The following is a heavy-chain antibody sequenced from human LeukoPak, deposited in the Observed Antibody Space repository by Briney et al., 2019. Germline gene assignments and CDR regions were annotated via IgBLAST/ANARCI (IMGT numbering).Heavy chain of an antibody. D-gene: IGHD4-17*01. Sequence: ASVKVSCKASGGTFSSYAISWVRQAPGQGLEWMGGIIPIVGTANYAQKFQGRVTITADKSTSTAYMELSSLRSEDTAVYYCARGWLGMTTVTTSGGGDYYYGMDVWGKGTTVTVSS. CDR3: ARGWLGMTTVTTSGGGDYYYGMDV. J-gene: IGHJ6*04. V-gene: IGHV1-69*06. CDR1: GGTFSSYA. CDR2: IIPIVGTA.